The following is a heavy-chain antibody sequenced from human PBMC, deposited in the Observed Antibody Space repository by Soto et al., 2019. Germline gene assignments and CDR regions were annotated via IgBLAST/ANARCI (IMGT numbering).Heavy chain of an antibody. V-gene: IGHV4-59*01. D-gene: IGHD3-3*01. CDR1: GGSISSYY. Sequence: SETLSLTCTVAGGSISSYYWSWIRQPPGKGLEWIGYIYYSGSTNYNPSLKSRVTISVDTSKNQFSLKLSSVTAAGTAVYYCARDEGGDFWSGYYGFDPWGQGTLVTVSS. CDR3: ARDEGGDFWSGYYGFDP. J-gene: IGHJ5*02. CDR2: IYYSGST.